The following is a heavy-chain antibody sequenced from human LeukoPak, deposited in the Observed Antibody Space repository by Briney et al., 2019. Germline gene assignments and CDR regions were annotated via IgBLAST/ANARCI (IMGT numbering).Heavy chain of an antibody. CDR1: GFTFSSYA. CDR2: IGTSSSDI. J-gene: IGHJ4*02. CDR3: ARDGVRGEALDY. D-gene: IGHD3-10*01. Sequence: GGSLRLSCAASGFTFSSYAMNWVRQAPGKGLEWVSSIGTSSSDIYYADSVKGRFTISRDNAKTSLYLQLNSLRVEDTAVYYCARDGVRGEALDYWGQGTLVTVSS. V-gene: IGHV3-21*01.